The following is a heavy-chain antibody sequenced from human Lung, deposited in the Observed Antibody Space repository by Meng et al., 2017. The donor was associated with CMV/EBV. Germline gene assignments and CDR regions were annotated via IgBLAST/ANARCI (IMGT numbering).Heavy chain of an antibody. Sequence: QGQAQASGPGLGKPSQPLSLTCTVSGGSISRGGFYWSWIRQHPGKGLEWIGYIYYSGSTYYNPSLRSRVAISIDMSKNQFSLKLTSVTAADTAVYFCARTNYGDYNWFDPWGQGTLVTVSS. CDR2: IYYSGST. J-gene: IGHJ5*02. CDR1: GGSISRGGFY. D-gene: IGHD4-17*01. CDR3: ARTNYGDYNWFDP. V-gene: IGHV4-31*03.